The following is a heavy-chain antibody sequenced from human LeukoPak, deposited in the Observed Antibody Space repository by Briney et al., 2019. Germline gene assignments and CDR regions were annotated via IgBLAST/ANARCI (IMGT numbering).Heavy chain of an antibody. CDR3: AREDGSWSNFDY. CDR1: GGTFSSYA. J-gene: IGHJ4*02. D-gene: IGHD6-13*01. V-gene: IGHV1-69*06. CDR2: IIPIFGTA. Sequence: GASVTVSCKASGGTFSSYAISWVRQAPGQGLEWMGGIIPIFGTANYAQKFQGRVTITADKSTSTAYMELSSLRSEDTAVYYCAREDGSWSNFDYWGQGTLVTVSS.